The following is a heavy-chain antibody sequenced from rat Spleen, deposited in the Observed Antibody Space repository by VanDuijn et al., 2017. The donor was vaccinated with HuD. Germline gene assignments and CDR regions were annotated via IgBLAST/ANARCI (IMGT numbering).Heavy chain of an antibody. V-gene: IGHV2S61*01. J-gene: IGHJ2*01. CDR2: IWGNENT. D-gene: IGHD1-2*01. CDR3: ARSDTLAAMGHY. Sequence: QVQLKESGPGLVQPSQTLSLTCTVSGFSLNSYGVIWVRQPPGKGLEWMGVIWGNENTLYNSALKSRLSISRDTAKSQVFLQMNNVQTEDTAMYFCARSDTLAAMGHYWGQGVMVTVSS. CDR1: GFSLNSYG.